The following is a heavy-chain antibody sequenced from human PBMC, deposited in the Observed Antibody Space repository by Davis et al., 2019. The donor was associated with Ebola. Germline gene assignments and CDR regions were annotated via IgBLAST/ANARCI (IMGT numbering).Heavy chain of an antibody. V-gene: IGHV3-30*18. CDR2: ISYDGSNK. CDR1: GFTFSSYG. J-gene: IGHJ4*02. CDR3: AKGWFGELLFDY. D-gene: IGHD3-10*01. Sequence: GESLKISCAASGFTFSSYGMHWVRQAPGKGLEWVAVISYDGSNKYYADSVKGRFTISRDNSKNTLYLQMNSLRIEDTAVYYCAKGWFGELLFDYWGQGTLVTVSS.